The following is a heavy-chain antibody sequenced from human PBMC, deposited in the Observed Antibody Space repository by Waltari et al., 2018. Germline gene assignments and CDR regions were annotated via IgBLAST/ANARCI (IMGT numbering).Heavy chain of an antibody. J-gene: IGHJ6*03. D-gene: IGHD2-2*02. CDR2: IRYDGSNK. CDR3: PPSAIGYYYYMDV. Sequence: QVQLVESGGGVVQPGGSLRLSCAASGFTFSSYGMHWVRQAPGKGLEWVAFIRYDGSNKYYADSVKGRFTISRDKSKNTLYLQMNSLRAEDTAVYYCPPSAIGYYYYMDVWGKGTTVTISS. V-gene: IGHV3-30*02. CDR1: GFTFSSYG.